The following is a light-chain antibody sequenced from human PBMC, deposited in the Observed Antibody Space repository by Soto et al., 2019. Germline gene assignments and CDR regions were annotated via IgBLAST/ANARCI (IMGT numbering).Light chain of an antibody. CDR1: STDVGGYNY. CDR3: SSSTISSTHWV. V-gene: IGLV2-14*01. J-gene: IGLJ3*02. CDR2: EVS. Sequence: QSVLTQPASVSGSPGQSITISCTGTSTDVGGYNYVSWYQQHPGKAPKLMIYEVSNRPSGVSNRFSGSKSGNTASLTISGLQAEDEADYYCSSSTISSTHWVFGGGTKLTVL.